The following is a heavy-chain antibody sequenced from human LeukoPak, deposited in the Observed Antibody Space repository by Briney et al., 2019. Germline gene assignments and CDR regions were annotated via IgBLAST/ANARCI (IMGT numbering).Heavy chain of an antibody. CDR2: IRSKAYGGTT. CDR3: TSYRLGYCSSTSCSSGAFDI. D-gene: IGHD2-2*01. J-gene: IGHJ3*02. CDR1: GFTFGDYA. V-gene: IGHV3-49*04. Sequence: GGSLRLSCTASGFTFGDYAMSWVRQAPGKGLEWVGFIRSKAYGGTTEYAASVKGRFTISRDDSKSIAYLQMNSLKTEDTAVYYCTSYRLGYCSSTSCSSGAFDIWGQGTMVTVSS.